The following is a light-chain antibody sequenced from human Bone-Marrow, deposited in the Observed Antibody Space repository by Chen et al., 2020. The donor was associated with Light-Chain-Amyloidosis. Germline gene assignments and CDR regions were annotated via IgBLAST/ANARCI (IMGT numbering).Light chain of an antibody. Sequence: EIVLTQSPDFQSVTPKDTVTITCRASQSIGSSLHWYQQKPGQSPKLVVKYTSQSVSGVPSRFSGRGSGTHFTLTINSLEVEDAATYYCHQSSDFPITFGPGTKADIK. V-gene: IGKV6-21*01. CDR3: HQSSDFPIT. CDR2: YTS. J-gene: IGKJ3*01. CDR1: QSIGSS.